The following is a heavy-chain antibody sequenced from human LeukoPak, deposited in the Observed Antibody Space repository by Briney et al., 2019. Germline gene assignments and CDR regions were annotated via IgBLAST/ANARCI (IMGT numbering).Heavy chain of an antibody. J-gene: IGHJ3*02. D-gene: IGHD3-22*01. CDR2: IWYDGSNK. V-gene: IGHV3-33*01. CDR1: GFTFSSYG. CDR3: ARDVNYYDSSKAFDI. Sequence: GGSLRLSCAASGFTFSSYGMHWVRQAPGKGLEWVAVIWYDGSNKYYADSVKGRFTISRDNSKNTLYLQMNSLRAEDTAVYYCARDVNYYDSSKAFDIWGQGTMVTVSS.